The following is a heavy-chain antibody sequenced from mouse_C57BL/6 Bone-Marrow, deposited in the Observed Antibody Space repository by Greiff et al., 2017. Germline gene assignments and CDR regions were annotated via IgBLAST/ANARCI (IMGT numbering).Heavy chain of an antibody. D-gene: IGHD2-12*01. CDR3: ARELLPYAMDY. CDR2: ISDGGSYT. J-gene: IGHJ4*01. Sequence: EVKLMESGGGLVKPGGSLKLSCAASGFTFSSYAMSWVRQTPEKRLEWVATISDGGSYTYYPDNGKGRFTISRDNAKNYLYLQMSHLKSEDTAMYYCARELLPYAMDYWGQGTSVTVSS. V-gene: IGHV5-4*01. CDR1: GFTFSSYA.